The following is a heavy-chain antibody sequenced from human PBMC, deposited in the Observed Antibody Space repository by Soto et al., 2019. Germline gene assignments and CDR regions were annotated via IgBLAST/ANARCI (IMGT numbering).Heavy chain of an antibody. CDR1: GLTFGSRA. V-gene: IGHV3-23*01. CDR3: ARGPYRNTYNWFDS. Sequence: LRLSCVASGLTFGSRAMSWVRQAPGEGLQWVATITDNGGDAKYADSVRGRFVISRDNAKNSLYLQMNSLGVEDTAVYYCARGPYRNTYNWFDSWGQGTLVTVSS. D-gene: IGHD5-12*01. CDR2: ITDNGGDA. J-gene: IGHJ5*02.